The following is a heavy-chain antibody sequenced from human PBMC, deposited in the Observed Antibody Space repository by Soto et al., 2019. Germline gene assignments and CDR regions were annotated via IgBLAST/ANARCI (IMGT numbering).Heavy chain of an antibody. D-gene: IGHD6-19*01. J-gene: IGHJ4*02. CDR1: SDSISSYY. CDR3: ARAVGDPLYYLDY. V-gene: IGHV4-59*08. Sequence: QVQLQESGPGLVRPSETLSLTCTVSSDSISSYYWIWIRQSTGKGLEWIGYTDYSRNTKYNPSLKSRVTISGDTSKNQFSLRLSSVTAADTAVYYCARAVGDPLYYLDYWGQGTLVTVSS. CDR2: TDYSRNT.